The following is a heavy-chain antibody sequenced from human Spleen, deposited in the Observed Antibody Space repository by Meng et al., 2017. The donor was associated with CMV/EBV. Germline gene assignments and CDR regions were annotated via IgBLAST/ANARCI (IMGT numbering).Heavy chain of an antibody. CDR2: IIPVFGTA. V-gene: IGHV1-69*05. J-gene: IGHJ6*02. CDR1: GGTFNNYS. Sequence: SVKVSCKASGGTFNNYSISWARQAPGQGLEWMGGIIPVFGTATYAQKFQGRLTITTVDSTSTAYMELSSLRSEDTAVYYCAREGDYDFWSGIPSYSMDVWGQGTTVTVSS. CDR3: AREGDYDFWSGIPSYSMDV. D-gene: IGHD3-3*01.